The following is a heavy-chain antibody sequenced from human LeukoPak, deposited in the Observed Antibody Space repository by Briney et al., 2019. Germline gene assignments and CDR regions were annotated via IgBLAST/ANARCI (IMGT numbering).Heavy chain of an antibody. D-gene: IGHD3-3*01. CDR3: ARENRITIFGVVITPPYYFDY. Sequence: SVKVSCKASGGTFSSYAISWLRQAPGQGLEWMGGIIPIFGTANYAQKFQGRVTITADESTSTAYMELSSLRSEDTAVYYCARENRITIFGVVITPPYYFDYWGQGTLVTVSS. J-gene: IGHJ4*02. CDR1: GGTFSSYA. CDR2: IIPIFGTA. V-gene: IGHV1-69*01.